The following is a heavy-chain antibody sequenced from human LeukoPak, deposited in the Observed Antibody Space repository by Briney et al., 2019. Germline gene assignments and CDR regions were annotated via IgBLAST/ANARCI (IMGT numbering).Heavy chain of an antibody. V-gene: IGHV3-53*01. D-gene: IGHD2-2*01. CDR2: IYSGGST. CDR1: GFTVSSNY. Sequence: GGSLRLSCAASGFTVSSNYMSWVRQAPGKGLEWVSVIYSGGSTYYADSVKGRFTISRDNSKNTLYLQMNSLRAEDTAVYYCARVPYCSSTSCYGAPRSYGMDVWGQGTTVTVSS. J-gene: IGHJ6*02. CDR3: ARVPYCSSTSCYGAPRSYGMDV.